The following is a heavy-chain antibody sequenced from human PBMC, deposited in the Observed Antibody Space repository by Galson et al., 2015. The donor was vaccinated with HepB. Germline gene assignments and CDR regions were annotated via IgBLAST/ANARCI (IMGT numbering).Heavy chain of an antibody. Sequence: CAISGDSVSSNSAAWNWIGQSPSRGLEWLGRTYYRSKWYNDYAVSVKSRITINPDTSKNQFSLQLNSVTPEDTAVYYCARVGLDGDYEPYYYGMDVWGQGTTVTVSS. CDR2: TYYRSKWYN. CDR3: ARVGLDGDYEPYYYGMDV. V-gene: IGHV6-1*01. D-gene: IGHD4-17*01. J-gene: IGHJ6*02. CDR1: GDSVSSNSAA.